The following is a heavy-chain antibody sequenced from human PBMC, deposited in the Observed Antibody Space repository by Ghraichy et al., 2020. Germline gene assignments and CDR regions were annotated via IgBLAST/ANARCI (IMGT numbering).Heavy chain of an antibody. V-gene: IGHV3-7*03. CDR2: IERDGGEK. Sequence: LSLTCAASGFTFSDYWMSWVRQAPGKGLEWVATIERDGGEKNYLDSVKGRFTISRDNTDSLLDLQMDRLRADDTAVYYCARDQVRGLDFDFWGQGTLVTV. J-gene: IGHJ4*02. CDR3: ARDQVRGLDFDF. CDR1: GFTFSDYW. D-gene: IGHD3-10*01.